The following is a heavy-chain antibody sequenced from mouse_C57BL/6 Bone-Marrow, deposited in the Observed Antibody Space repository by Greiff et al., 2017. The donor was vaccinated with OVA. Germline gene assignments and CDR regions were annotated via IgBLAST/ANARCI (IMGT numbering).Heavy chain of an antibody. CDR1: GFNIKDDY. V-gene: IGHV14-4*01. CDR3: TTDYYGYFDV. J-gene: IGHJ1*03. D-gene: IGHD2-4*01. CDR2: IDPENGDP. Sequence: VQLQQSGAELVRPGASVKLSCTASGFNIKDDYMHWVKQRPEQGLEWIGWIDPENGDPEYASKFQGKATITADTSSNTAYLQLSSLTSDDTAVYYCTTDYYGYFDVWGTGTTVTVSS.